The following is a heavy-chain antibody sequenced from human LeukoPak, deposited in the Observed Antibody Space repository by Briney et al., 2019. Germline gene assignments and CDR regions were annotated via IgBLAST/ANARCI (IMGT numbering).Heavy chain of an antibody. CDR1: GGSIIGSTSY. D-gene: IGHD3-22*01. Sequence: SETLSLTCTVSGGSIIGSTSYWGWLRQPPGKGLDWIGIINYSGSTYYNPSLRSRATISVDTSKNQFSLKLNSVTASDTAVYYCARGYDYWGQGTLVTVSS. CDR3: ARGYDY. J-gene: IGHJ4*02. V-gene: IGHV4-39*01. CDR2: INYSGST.